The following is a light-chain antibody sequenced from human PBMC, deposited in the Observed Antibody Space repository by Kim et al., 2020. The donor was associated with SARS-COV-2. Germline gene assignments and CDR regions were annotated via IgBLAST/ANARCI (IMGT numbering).Light chain of an antibody. Sequence: GQRLPISCSGTCPNVGLNTVNWWQPLPGTAPKLLIFGYNPRPSGVPDRFSGSKSGTSASLAISGLQSEDEADYYCAAWDDNLNGVGFGGGTQLTVL. V-gene: IGLV1-44*01. CDR3: AAWDDNLNGVG. J-gene: IGLJ2*01. CDR1: CPNVGLNT. CDR2: GYN.